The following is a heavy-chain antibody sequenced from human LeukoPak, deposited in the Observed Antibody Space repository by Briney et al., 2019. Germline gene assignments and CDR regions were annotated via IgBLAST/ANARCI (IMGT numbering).Heavy chain of an antibody. J-gene: IGHJ4*02. CDR2: ISSSGSTI. Sequence: GGSLRLSCVVSGFTFSSYEMNWVRQAPGKGLEWVSYISSSGSTIYDADSARGRFTISRDNAKNSLYLQMNGLRAEDTAVYYCARELNYIGVDYWGQGTLVTVSS. D-gene: IGHD1-7*01. CDR1: GFTFSSYE. V-gene: IGHV3-48*03. CDR3: ARELNYIGVDY.